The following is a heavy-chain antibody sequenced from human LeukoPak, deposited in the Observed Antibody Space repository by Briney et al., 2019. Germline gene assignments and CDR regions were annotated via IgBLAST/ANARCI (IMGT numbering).Heavy chain of an antibody. CDR3: ARGDPAAHYYYYGMDV. D-gene: IGHD2-2*01. Sequence: APVKVSCKASGYTFTGYYMHWVRQAPGQGLEWMGWINPNSGGTNYAQKFQGSVTMTRDTSISTAYMELSRLRSDDTAVYYCARGDPAAHYYYYGMDVWGQGTTVTVSS. CDR2: INPNSGGT. V-gene: IGHV1-2*02. CDR1: GYTFTGYY. J-gene: IGHJ6*02.